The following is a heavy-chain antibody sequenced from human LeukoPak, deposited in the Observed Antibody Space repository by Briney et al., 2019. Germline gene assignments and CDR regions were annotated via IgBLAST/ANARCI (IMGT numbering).Heavy chain of an antibody. J-gene: IGHJ4*02. CDR3: ARGYSGTGFDY. Sequence: GGSPRPSCAASGFTFSSYSMNWVRQAPGKGLEWVSSISSSSSYIYYADSVKGRFTISRDNAKNSLYLQMNSLRAEDTAVYYCARGYSGTGFDYWGQGTLVTVSS. D-gene: IGHD1-26*01. CDR1: GFTFSSYS. CDR2: ISSSSSYI. V-gene: IGHV3-21*01.